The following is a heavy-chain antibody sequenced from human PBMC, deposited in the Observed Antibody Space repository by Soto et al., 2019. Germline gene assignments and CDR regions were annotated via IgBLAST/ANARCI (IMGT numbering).Heavy chain of an antibody. Sequence: EVQLVESGGGLVQPGRSLRLSCAASGFTFDDYAMHWVRQAPGKGLEWVSGISWNSGSIGYADSVKGRFTISRDNAKNSLYLQMNSLRAEDTALYYCAKDNQQWLENWFDPWGQGTLVTVSS. D-gene: IGHD6-19*01. CDR3: AKDNQQWLENWFDP. V-gene: IGHV3-9*01. CDR2: ISWNSGSI. CDR1: GFTFDDYA. J-gene: IGHJ5*02.